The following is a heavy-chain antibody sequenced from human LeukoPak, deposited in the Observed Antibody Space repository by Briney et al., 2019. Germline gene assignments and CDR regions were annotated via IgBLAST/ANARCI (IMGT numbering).Heavy chain of an antibody. Sequence: GGSLRLSCAVSGFSVSAHYMSWVRQAPGKGLECVSFLYTGGDTSYADSVRGRFSISRDNSKNTVYLQMNGLRAEDTAVYYCARGPGSRGIFDYWGQGTLATVSS. D-gene: IGHD3-10*01. V-gene: IGHV3-53*01. CDR3: ARGPGSRGIFDY. CDR1: GFSVSAHY. CDR2: LYTGGDT. J-gene: IGHJ4*02.